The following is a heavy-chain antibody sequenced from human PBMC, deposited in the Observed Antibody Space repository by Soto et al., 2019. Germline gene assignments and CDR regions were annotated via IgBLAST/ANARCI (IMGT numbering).Heavy chain of an antibody. J-gene: IGHJ6*02. CDR3: ARGDSTDCSNGVCSFFYNHDMGV. CDR1: GYSFTDYH. CDR2: INPKSGGT. D-gene: IGHD2-8*01. V-gene: IGHV1-2*04. Sequence: ASVKVSCKASGYSFTDYHIHWVRQAPGQGLEWLGRINPKSGGTSTAQKFQGWVTMTTDTSISTASMELTRLTSDDTAIYYCARGDSTDCSNGVCSFFYNHDMGVWGQGTTVTVSS.